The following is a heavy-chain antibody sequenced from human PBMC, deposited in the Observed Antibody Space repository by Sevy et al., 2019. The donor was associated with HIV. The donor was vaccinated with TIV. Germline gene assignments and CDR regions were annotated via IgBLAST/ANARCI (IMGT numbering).Heavy chain of an antibody. J-gene: IGHJ3*02. CDR3: ASQLWIGAFDI. CDR2: IWNDGSNK. V-gene: IGHV3-33*01. CDR1: GFTFSNYG. Sequence: VGSLRLSCAASGFTFSNYGMHWVRQAPGKGLEWVAVIWNDGSNKYHADSVKGRFTISRDNSKNTLYYQMNSLRAEDTAVYYCASQLWIGAFDIRGQGTMVTVSS. D-gene: IGHD3-10*01.